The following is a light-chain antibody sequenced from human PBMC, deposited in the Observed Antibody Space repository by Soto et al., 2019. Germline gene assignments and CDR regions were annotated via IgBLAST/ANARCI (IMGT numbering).Light chain of an antibody. V-gene: IGLV2-14*01. Sequence: QSALAQPASVSWSPGHSITITCTGTSSDIYAYNYVSWYQQHPGKAPKVVISGVNIRPSGVSSRFSGSKSGNTASLTISGLQAEEEAEYFCGSYAGSANFVFGTGTNVTVL. CDR1: SSDIYAYNY. CDR3: GSYAGSANFV. J-gene: IGLJ1*01. CDR2: GVN.